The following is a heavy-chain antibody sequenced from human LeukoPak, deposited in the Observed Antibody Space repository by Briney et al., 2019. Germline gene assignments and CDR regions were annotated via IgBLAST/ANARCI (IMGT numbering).Heavy chain of an antibody. J-gene: IGHJ4*02. CDR2: ISYDGSNK. CDR3: AKGSRAAGKWDYFDY. D-gene: IGHD6-19*01. V-gene: IGHV3-30*18. CDR1: GFTFSSYG. Sequence: QAGGSLRLSCAASGFTFSSYGMHWVRQAPGKGLEWVAVISYDGSNKYYADSVKGRFTISRDNSKNTLYLQMNSLRAEDTAVYYCAKGSRAAGKWDYFDYWGQGTLVTVSS.